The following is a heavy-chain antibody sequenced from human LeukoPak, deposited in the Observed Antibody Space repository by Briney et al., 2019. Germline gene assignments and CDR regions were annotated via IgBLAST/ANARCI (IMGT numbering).Heavy chain of an antibody. CDR2: ISGSGGST. CDR1: GLISSSYA. J-gene: IGHJ4*02. CDR3: AKGVYYYDSSGYYYTYYFDY. V-gene: IGHV3-23*01. D-gene: IGHD3-22*01. Sequence: GGSLRLSCAASGLISSSYAMSWVRRAPGKGLEWVSVISGSGGSTYYADSVKGRFTISRDNSKNTLYLQMNSLRAEDTAAYYCAKGVYYYDSSGYYYTYYFDYWGQGTLVTVSS.